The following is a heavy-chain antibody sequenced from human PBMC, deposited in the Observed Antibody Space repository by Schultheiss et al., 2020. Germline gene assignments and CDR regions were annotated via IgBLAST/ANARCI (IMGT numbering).Heavy chain of an antibody. CDR1: GYTFTGYY. J-gene: IGHJ6*02. V-gene: IGHV1-46*01. Sequence: AAVKVSCKASGYTFTGYYMHWVRQAPGQGLEWMGIINPSGSSTSYAQKFQGRVTMTRDTSTSTVYMELSSLRSEDTAVYYCTKVGATYYDFWSGYYVHNDYYYGMDVWGQGTTVTVSS. CDR2: INPSGSST. D-gene: IGHD3-3*01. CDR3: TKVGATYYDFWSGYYVHNDYYYGMDV.